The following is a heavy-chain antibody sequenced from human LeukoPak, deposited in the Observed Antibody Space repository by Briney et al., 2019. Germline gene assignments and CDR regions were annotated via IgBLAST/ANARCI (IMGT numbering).Heavy chain of an antibody. CDR1: GFTFSTYW. D-gene: IGHD3-22*01. CDR2: INPDGSIT. Sequence: GGSLRLSCAASGFTFSTYWMHWVRQAPGKGLVWVSRINPDGSITNYADSVKGRFTISRDNAMNTLYLQMNSLRAEDTAVYHCVGSSGYPDYWGQGTLVTVSS. J-gene: IGHJ4*02. CDR3: VGSSGYPDY. V-gene: IGHV3-74*01.